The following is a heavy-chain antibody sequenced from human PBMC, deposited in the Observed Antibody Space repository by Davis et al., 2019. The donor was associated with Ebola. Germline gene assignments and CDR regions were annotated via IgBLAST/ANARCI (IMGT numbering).Heavy chain of an antibody. CDR1: GYTFTSYD. Sequence: AASVKVSCKASGYTFTSYDINWVRQATGQGLEWMGWMNPNSGNTGYAQKFQGRVTVTRNSSISTAYVELSSLRSEDTAVYFCARRHGKQALFYYWGQGTLVTVSS. CDR2: MNPNSGNT. D-gene: IGHD6-13*01. V-gene: IGHV1-8*01. J-gene: IGHJ4*02. CDR3: ARRHGKQALFYY.